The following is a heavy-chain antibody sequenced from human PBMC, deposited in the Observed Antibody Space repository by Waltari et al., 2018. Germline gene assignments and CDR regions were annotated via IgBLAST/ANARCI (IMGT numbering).Heavy chain of an antibody. V-gene: IGHV3-74*01. D-gene: IGHD1-1*01. CDR1: GFTFSNYW. Sequence: EVQLVESGGGLVQPGGSLRLSCEVSGFTFSNYWMHWVRQVPGKGLVGVSRIKHGGTDTIYADSVQGRFTISRDNAKNTLYLQLNSLRGEDTAVYYCGRGYNDRRLDYWGQGTLVTVSS. CDR3: GRGYNDRRLDY. J-gene: IGHJ4*02. CDR2: IKHGGTDT.